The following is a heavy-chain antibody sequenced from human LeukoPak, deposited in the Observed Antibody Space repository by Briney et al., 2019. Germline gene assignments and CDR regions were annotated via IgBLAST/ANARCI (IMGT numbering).Heavy chain of an antibody. J-gene: IGHJ3*02. CDR3: ARPVVPAGVEDAFDI. CDR2: IYYSGST. V-gene: IGHV4-39*01. Sequence: SETLSLTCTVSGGSISSSSYYWGWIRQPPGKGLEWIGSIYYSGSTYYNPSLKSRVTISVDTSKNQFSLKLSSVTAADTAVYYCARPVVPAGVEDAFDIWGQGTMVTVSS. CDR1: GGSISSSSYY. D-gene: IGHD2-2*01.